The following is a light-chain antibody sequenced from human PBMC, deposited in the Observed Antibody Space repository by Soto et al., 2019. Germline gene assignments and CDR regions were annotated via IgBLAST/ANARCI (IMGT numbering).Light chain of an antibody. J-gene: IGLJ2*01. CDR3: SSYAGRNNVI. CDR2: EVN. V-gene: IGLV2-8*01. CDR1: SSDVGGYYY. Sequence: QSVLTQPPSASGSPGQSVTISCTGTSSDVGGYYYVSWYQQKPGKAPKLMIHEVNKRPSGVPDRFSGSKSGNTASLTVSGLQGEDEADYYCSSYAGRNNVIFGGGTKLTVL.